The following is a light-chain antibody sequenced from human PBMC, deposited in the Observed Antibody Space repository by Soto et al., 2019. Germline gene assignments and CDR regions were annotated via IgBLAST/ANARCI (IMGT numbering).Light chain of an antibody. CDR2: GAS. V-gene: IGKV3-20*01. CDR1: QSVRSN. Sequence: EIVMTQSPATLSVSPGERATLSCRASQSVRSNLAWYQQKPGQAPRLLIYGASRGATGIPDRFSGSGSGTNFTLTINKVEPEDSAVYYCQHYGRSPSFGRGTKVDIK. CDR3: QHYGRSPS. J-gene: IGKJ1*01.